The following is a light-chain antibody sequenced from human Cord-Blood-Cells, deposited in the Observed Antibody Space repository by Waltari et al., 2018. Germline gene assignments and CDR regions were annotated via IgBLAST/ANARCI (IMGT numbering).Light chain of an antibody. CDR2: WAS. V-gene: IGKV4-1*01. CDR3: QQYYSTPLT. CDR1: QSVLYSSNNKNY. J-gene: IGKJ4*01. Sequence: DIVMTQSPDSLAVSLGERATINCKSSQSVLYSSNNKNYLAWYQQKPGQPPKLLIYWASTRESCVRDRFSGSGSGTDFTLTISSLQAEDVAVYYCQQYYSTPLTFGGGTKVEIK.